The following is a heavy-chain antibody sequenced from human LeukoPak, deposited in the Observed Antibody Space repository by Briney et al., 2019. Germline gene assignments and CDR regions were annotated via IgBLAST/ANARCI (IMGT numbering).Heavy chain of an antibody. V-gene: IGHV3-23*01. Sequence: GSLRLSCAASGFTFSSYAMSWARQAPGKGLEWVSAISGSGGSTYYADSVKGRFTISRDNSKNTLYLQMNSLRAEDTAVYYCAKWVSIAVAGSFDYWGQGTLVTVSS. J-gene: IGHJ4*02. CDR1: GFTFSSYA. CDR3: AKWVSIAVAGSFDY. D-gene: IGHD6-19*01. CDR2: ISGSGGST.